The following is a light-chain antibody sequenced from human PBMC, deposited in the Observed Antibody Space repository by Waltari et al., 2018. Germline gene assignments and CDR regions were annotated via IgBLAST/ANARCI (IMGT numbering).Light chain of an antibody. CDR1: SGSVSSTSY. V-gene: IGLV8-61*01. CDR3: VLYMGSGIWV. CDR2: KIN. Sequence: QTVVTQEPSLSVSPGGTVTLTCALSSGSVSSTSYASWYQQTPGQGRRTLVYKINNRACGVPDRFSGSMLGNKAALTITGAQAEDESDYYCVLYMGSGIWVFGGGTKLTVL. J-gene: IGLJ3*02.